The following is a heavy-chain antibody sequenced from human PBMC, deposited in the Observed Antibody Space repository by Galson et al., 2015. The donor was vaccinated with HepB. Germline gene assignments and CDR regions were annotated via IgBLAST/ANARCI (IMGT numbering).Heavy chain of an antibody. V-gene: IGHV1-46*01. CDR1: GYAFSTYY. Sequence: SVKVSCKASGYAFSTYYMVWVRQAPGQGLEWMGIINPGGGSTNYAQKFKGRVTMTRDTSTKTVYMELSSLKSEDTAVYYCARPRQNDWYLGFIGGMDVWGQGTTVTVSS. J-gene: IGHJ6*02. CDR3: ARPRQNDWYLGFIGGMDV. CDR2: INPGGGST. D-gene: IGHD3-9*01.